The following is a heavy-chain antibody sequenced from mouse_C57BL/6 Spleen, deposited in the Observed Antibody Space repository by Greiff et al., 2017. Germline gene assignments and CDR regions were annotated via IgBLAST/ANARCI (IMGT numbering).Heavy chain of an antibody. J-gene: IGHJ2*01. Sequence: EVQLQQSGAELVRPGASVKLSCTASGFNIKDDYMHWVKQRPEQGLEWIGWIDPENGDTEYASKFQGKATITADTSSNTAYLQLSSLTSEDTAVYYCTHYGSSPLDYWGQGTTLTVSS. CDR1: GFNIKDDY. CDR3: THYGSSPLDY. V-gene: IGHV14-4*01. CDR2: IDPENGDT. D-gene: IGHD1-1*01.